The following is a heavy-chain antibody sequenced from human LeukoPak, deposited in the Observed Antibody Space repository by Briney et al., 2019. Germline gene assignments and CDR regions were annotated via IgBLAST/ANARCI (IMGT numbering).Heavy chain of an antibody. CDR3: AREKWELYHYFDY. D-gene: IGHD1-26*01. V-gene: IGHV4-61*02. J-gene: IGHJ4*02. Sequence: SQTLSLTSTVSRDSIISGSYYWSSIRQPAGKGLEWIGRIYTSGSTNYNPSLKSRVTISVDTSKNQFSLKLSSVTAADTAVYYCAREKWELYHYFDYWGQGTLVTVSS. CDR2: IYTSGST. CDR1: RDSIISGSYY.